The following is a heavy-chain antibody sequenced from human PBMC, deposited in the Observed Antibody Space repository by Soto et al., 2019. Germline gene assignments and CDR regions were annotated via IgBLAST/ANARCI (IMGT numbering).Heavy chain of an antibody. CDR3: SRQQLGNWFDP. Sequence: SETLSLTCTVSGGSISSRSYYWGWIRQPPGKGLEWIGSISYSGSTYYNSSLNSRVTISVDTSKNQFSLKLSSVTAADTAVYYCSRQQLGNWFDPWGQGTLVTVSS. CDR2: ISYSGST. J-gene: IGHJ5*02. D-gene: IGHD6-13*01. V-gene: IGHV4-39*01. CDR1: GGSISSRSYY.